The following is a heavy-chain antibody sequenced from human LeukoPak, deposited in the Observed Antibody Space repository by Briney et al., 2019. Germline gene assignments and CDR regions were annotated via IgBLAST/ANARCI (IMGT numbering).Heavy chain of an antibody. CDR2: ISSSGSTI. J-gene: IGHJ6*03. V-gene: IGHV3-48*03. Sequence: GGSLRLSCAASGFTFSSYEMNWVRQAPGKGLEWVSYISSSGSTIYYADSVKGRFTISRDNAKNSLYLQMNSLRAEDTAVYYCARETGSYSSGWYDYYYMDVWGKGTTVTVSS. CDR1: GFTFSSYE. CDR3: ARETGSYSSGWYDYYYMDV. D-gene: IGHD6-19*01.